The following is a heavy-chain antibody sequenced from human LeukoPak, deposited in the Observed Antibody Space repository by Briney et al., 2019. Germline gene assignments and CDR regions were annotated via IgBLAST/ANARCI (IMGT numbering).Heavy chain of an antibody. J-gene: IGHJ6*03. CDR3: ARGAAAGNYYYYYMDV. CDR2: IYHSGRT. Sequence: PSETLSLTCTVSGYAISSGYYWGWIRQPPGKGLEWIGSIYHSGRTFYNPTLTSRVTISVDTSKNQLSLKLTSVTAAETAVYYCARGAAAGNYYYYYMDVWGKGTPVTISS. V-gene: IGHV4-38-2*02. D-gene: IGHD6-13*01. CDR1: GYAISSGYY.